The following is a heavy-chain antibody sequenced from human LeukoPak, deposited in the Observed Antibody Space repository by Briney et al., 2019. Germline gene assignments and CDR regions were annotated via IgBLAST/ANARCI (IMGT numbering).Heavy chain of an antibody. D-gene: IGHD4-17*01. V-gene: IGHV4-59*08. J-gene: IGHJ5*02. CDR2: IYYSGST. Sequence: SETLSLTCTVSGGSISSYYWSWIRQPPGKGLEWIGYIYYSGSTNYNPSLKSRVTISVDTSKNQFSLKLSPVTAADTAVYYCARVRSTVTTFDPWGQGTLVTVSS. CDR1: GGSISSYY. CDR3: ARVRSTVTTFDP.